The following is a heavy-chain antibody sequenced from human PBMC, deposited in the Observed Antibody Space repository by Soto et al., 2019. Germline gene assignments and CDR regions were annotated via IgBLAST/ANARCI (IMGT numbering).Heavy chain of an antibody. V-gene: IGHV4-4*02. CDR2: IYHSGST. CDR1: GGSISSSNW. Sequence: PSETLSLTCAVSGGSISSSNWWSWVRQPPGKGLEWIGEIYHSGSTNYNPSLKSRVTISVDKSKNQFSLKLSSVTAADTAVYYCARRGRITIFGVVHYGMDVWGQGTTVTVSS. D-gene: IGHD3-3*01. CDR3: ARRGRITIFGVVHYGMDV. J-gene: IGHJ6*02.